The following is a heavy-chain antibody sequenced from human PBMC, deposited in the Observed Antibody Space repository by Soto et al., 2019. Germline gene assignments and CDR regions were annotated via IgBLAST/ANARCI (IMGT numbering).Heavy chain of an antibody. D-gene: IGHD3-22*01. CDR3: ANTTMIVDYYGMDV. V-gene: IGHV3-23*01. CDR1: GFTFSSYA. CDR2: ISGSGGST. J-gene: IGHJ6*02. Sequence: EVQLLESGGGLVQPGGSLRLSCAASGFTFSSYAMSWVRQAPGKGLEWVSAISGSGGSTYYADSVKGRFTISRDNSKNTLYLQMNSLRAEDTAVYYCANTTMIVDYYGMDVWGQGTTVTVSS.